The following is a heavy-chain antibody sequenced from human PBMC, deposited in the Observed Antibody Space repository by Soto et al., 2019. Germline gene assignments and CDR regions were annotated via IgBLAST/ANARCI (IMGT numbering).Heavy chain of an antibody. CDR2: ISGSGGST. D-gene: IGHD3-22*01. CDR3: AKGLGVTMIVVVDVDFDY. V-gene: IGHV3-23*01. CDR1: GFTFSSYA. J-gene: IGHJ4*02. Sequence: EVQLLESGGGLVQPGGSLRLSCAASGFTFSSYAMSWVRQAPGKGLEWVSAISGSGGSTYYADSVKGRFTISRDNSKNTLYLQMNSLRAEDTTVYYCAKGLGVTMIVVVDVDFDYWGQGTLVTVSS.